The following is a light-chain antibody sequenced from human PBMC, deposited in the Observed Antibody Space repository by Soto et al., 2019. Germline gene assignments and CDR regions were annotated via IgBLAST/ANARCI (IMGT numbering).Light chain of an antibody. Sequence: DLEMTQSPSSLSASLGDRVTITCRASQGISTYLNWYQQKPGKAPKLLIHAASSLQSGVPSRFSGSGSGTDFTLTISSLQPEDFATYYCQQSYSTPPTFGQGTRLEIK. CDR3: QQSYSTPPT. CDR2: AAS. CDR1: QGISTY. V-gene: IGKV1-39*01. J-gene: IGKJ5*01.